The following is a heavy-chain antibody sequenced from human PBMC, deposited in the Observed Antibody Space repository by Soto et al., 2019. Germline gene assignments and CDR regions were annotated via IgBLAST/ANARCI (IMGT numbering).Heavy chain of an antibody. CDR1: RFTFSSYS. J-gene: IGHJ6*02. CDR3: ARDFRLEGGYYQYYGMAV. Sequence: PGGSLRLSCAASRFTFSSYSMNWVRQAPGKGLEWVSFISSASTTIYYVDSVKGRFTISRDNAKNSLYLQMNSLRDEDTAVYYCARDFRLEGGYYQYYGMAVWGQGTTVTVSS. D-gene: IGHD3-9*01. CDR2: ISSASTTI. V-gene: IGHV3-48*02.